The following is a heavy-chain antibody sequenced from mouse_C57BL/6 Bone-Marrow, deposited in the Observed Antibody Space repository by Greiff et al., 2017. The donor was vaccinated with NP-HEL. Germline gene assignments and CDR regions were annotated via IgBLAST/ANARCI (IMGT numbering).Heavy chain of an antibody. CDR3: ANCYYYCYYAMDY. CDR2: ISYDGSN. J-gene: IGHJ4*01. Sequence: EVKLMESGPGLVKPSQSLSLTCSVTGYSITSGYYWNWIRQFPGNKLEWMGYISYDGSNNYNPSLKNRISITRDTSKNQFFLKLNSVTTEDAATYYCANCYYYCYYAMDYWGQGTSVTVSS. D-gene: IGHD2-3*01. CDR1: GYSITSGYY. V-gene: IGHV3-6*01.